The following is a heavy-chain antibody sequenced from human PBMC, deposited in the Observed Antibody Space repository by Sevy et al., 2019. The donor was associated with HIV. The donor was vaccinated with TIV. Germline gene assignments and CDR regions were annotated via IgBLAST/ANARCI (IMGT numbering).Heavy chain of an antibody. D-gene: IGHD6-6*01. Sequence: ASVKVSCKASGGTFSSYAISWVRQAPGQGLEWMGGIIPIFGTANYAQKFQGRVTITADESTSTAYMELSSLRSEDTAVYYCARTLYSSSSRPPYYFDYWGQGTLVTVSS. CDR3: ARTLYSSSSRPPYYFDY. CDR2: IIPIFGTA. CDR1: GGTFSSYA. V-gene: IGHV1-69*13. J-gene: IGHJ4*02.